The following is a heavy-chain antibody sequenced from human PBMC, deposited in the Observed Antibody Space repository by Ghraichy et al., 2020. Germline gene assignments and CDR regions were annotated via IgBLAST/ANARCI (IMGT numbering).Heavy chain of an antibody. CDR1: GGSISSYY. CDR2: IFYSGST. D-gene: IGHD3-3*01. Sequence: SETLSLTCTVSGGSISSYYWSWIRQPPGKGLEWIGYIFYSGSTNYNPSLKSRVTISVDTSKNQFSLKLSSVTAADTAVYYCARHAPLRFLEWLSHAEFDYWGQGTLVTVSS. V-gene: IGHV4-59*08. J-gene: IGHJ4*02. CDR3: ARHAPLRFLEWLSHAEFDY.